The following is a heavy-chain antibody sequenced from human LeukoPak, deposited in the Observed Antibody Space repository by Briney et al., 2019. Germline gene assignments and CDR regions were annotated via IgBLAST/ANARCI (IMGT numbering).Heavy chain of an antibody. V-gene: IGHV1-18*01. J-gene: IGHJ4*02. CDR1: GYTFTSYG. D-gene: IGHD2-8*01. CDR2: ISAYNGNT. CDR3: ARDSYALMTPNYFDY. Sequence: VSVKVSCKASGYTFTSYGISWVRQAPGQGLEWMGWISAYNGNTNYAQKLQGRVTMTTDTSTSTAYMELRSLRSDDTAVYYCARDSYALMTPNYFDYWGQGTLVTVSS.